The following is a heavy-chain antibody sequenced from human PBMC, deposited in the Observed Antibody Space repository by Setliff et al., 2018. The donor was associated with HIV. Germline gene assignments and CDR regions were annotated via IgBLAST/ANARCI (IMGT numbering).Heavy chain of an antibody. CDR2: INPHSGVT. Sequence: ASVKVSCKAVGYTFSGYYLHWVRQAPGQGLEWMGRINPHSGVTNYAQKFQGRVTMTRDTSINTAYMELTRLTSDDTAFYYCAREPTGDFWSGYSSRGLDYWGQGTLVTVSS. J-gene: IGHJ4*02. D-gene: IGHD3-3*01. V-gene: IGHV1-2*06. CDR3: AREPTGDFWSGYSSRGLDY. CDR1: GYTFSGYY.